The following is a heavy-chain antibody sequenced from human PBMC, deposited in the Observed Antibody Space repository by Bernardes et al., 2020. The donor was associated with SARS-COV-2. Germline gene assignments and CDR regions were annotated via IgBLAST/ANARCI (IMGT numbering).Heavy chain of an antibody. CDR1: GFSLTTSGVG. J-gene: IGHJ4*02. Sequence: GPTLVKPTQTLTLTCTFSGFSLTTSGVGVGWIRQPPGKALEWLALIYWDDDKRYSPSLKNRLTITKDTSKNQVVLTMTNMDPMDTARYYCSHQMQYWGQGALVTVSS. V-gene: IGHV2-5*02. CDR3: SHQMQY. CDR2: IYWDDDK.